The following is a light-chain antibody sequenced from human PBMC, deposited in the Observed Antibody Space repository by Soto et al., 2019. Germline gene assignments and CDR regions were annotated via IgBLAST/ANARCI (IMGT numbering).Light chain of an antibody. Sequence: DIQMTQSPSSLSASVGDRVTITCQASQDISTYLNWYQQKPGKAPKLLIYDASNLETGVPSRFSGSGSGTDFTFTISSLQPGDIATYYCQQYDKFPPYTFGQGTKLEIK. CDR1: QDISTY. J-gene: IGKJ2*01. V-gene: IGKV1-33*01. CDR2: DAS. CDR3: QQYDKFPPYT.